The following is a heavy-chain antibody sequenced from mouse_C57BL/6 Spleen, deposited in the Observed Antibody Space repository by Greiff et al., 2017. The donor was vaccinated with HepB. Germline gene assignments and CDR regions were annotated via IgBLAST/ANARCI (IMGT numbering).Heavy chain of an antibody. CDR2: ISSGSSTI. J-gene: IGHJ4*01. CDR3: ARTIYDGYSFYAMDY. Sequence: EVQLVESGGGLVKPGGSLKLSCAASGFTFSDYGMHWVRQAPEKGLEWVAYISSGSSTIYYADTVKGRFTISRDNAKNTLFLQMTSLRSEDTAMYYCARTIYDGYSFYAMDYWGQGTSVTVSS. CDR1: GFTFSDYG. V-gene: IGHV5-17*01. D-gene: IGHD2-3*01.